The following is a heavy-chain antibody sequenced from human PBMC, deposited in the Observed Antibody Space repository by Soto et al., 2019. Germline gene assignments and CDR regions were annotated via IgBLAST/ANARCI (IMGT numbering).Heavy chain of an antibody. J-gene: IGHJ6*02. V-gene: IGHV3-43D*04. Sequence: PGGSLRLSCAASGFTFDDYAMHWVRQAPGKGLEWVSLISWDGGSTYYADSVKGRFTISRDNSKNSLYLQMNSLRAEDTALYYCAKNSGSLSYYYYGMDVWGQGTTVTVS. CDR1: GFTFDDYA. CDR2: ISWDGGST. CDR3: AKNSGSLSYYYYGMDV. D-gene: IGHD1-26*01.